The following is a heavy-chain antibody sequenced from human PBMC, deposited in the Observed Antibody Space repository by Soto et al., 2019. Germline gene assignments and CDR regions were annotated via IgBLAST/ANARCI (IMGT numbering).Heavy chain of an antibody. CDR1: EFTFRALD. CDR2: ISGSGNVV. CDR3: AREFRVAVRGPFDS. V-gene: IGHV3-48*03. Sequence: GRPHRDSSNGVEFTFRALDRNWVRQKQGKGPEWVAYISGSGNVVFYADAVRGRFTISRDIAEKSLFLQMNSLRVEDTAVYYCAREFRVAVRGPFDSWGQGTLVTVSS. D-gene: IGHD3-10*01. J-gene: IGHJ4*02.